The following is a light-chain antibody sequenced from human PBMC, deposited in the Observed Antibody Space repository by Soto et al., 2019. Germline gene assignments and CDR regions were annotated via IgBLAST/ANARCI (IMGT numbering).Light chain of an antibody. CDR3: QQSYSVPCT. V-gene: IGKV1-39*01. CDR2: AAS. CDR1: QSFSDY. Sequence: DIQMTQSPSSLSASVGDRVTITCRASQSFSDYLNWYQQKPGKAPKLLIYAASSLQSGVPSRFSGSGSGTDFTLTISSLQPEDFATYYCQQSYSVPCTFGPGTKVH. J-gene: IGKJ3*01.